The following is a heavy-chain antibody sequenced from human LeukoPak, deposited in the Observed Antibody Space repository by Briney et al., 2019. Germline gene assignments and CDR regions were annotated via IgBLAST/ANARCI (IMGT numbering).Heavy chain of an antibody. CDR2: INSDGSST. D-gene: IGHD3-10*01. V-gene: IGHV3-74*01. J-gene: IGHJ4*02. CDR1: GFTFSSYW. Sequence: PGGSLRLPCAASGFTFSSYWMHWVRQAPGKGLVWVSRINSDGSSTSYADSVKGRFTISRDNAKNTLYLQMNSLRAEDTAVYYCSGRRTGGFDYWGQGTLVTVSS. CDR3: SGRRTGGFDY.